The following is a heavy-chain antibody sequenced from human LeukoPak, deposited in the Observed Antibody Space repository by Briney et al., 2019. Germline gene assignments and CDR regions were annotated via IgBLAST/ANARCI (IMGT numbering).Heavy chain of an antibody. D-gene: IGHD2-15*01. CDR1: GGSISSYY. J-gene: IGHJ3*02. V-gene: IGHV4-59*01. CDR3: AGGYCSGGSCYSRAFDI. Sequence: SETLSLTCTVSGGSISSYYWSWIRQPPGKGLEWIGYIYYSGGTNYNPSLKSRVTISVDTSKNQFSLKLSSVTAADTAVYYCAGGYCSGGSCYSRAFDIWGQGTMVTVSS. CDR2: IYYSGGT.